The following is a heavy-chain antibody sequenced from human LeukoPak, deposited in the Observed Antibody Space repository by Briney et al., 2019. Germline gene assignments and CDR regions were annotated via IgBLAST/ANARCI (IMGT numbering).Heavy chain of an antibody. V-gene: IGHV4-39*01. D-gene: IGHD3-3*01. CDR1: GGSISSSSYY. CDR3: AGKGTLFGVVFDY. CDR2: IYYSGST. J-gene: IGHJ4*02. Sequence: PSETLSLTCTVSGGSISSSSYYWGWIRQPPGTGLEWIGSIYYSGSTYYNPSLKSRVTISVDTSKNQFSLKLSSVTAADTAVYYCAGKGTLFGVVFDYWGQGTLVTVSS.